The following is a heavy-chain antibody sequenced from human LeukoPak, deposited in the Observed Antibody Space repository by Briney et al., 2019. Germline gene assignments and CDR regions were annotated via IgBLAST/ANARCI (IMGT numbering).Heavy chain of an antibody. V-gene: IGHV1-24*01. CDR3: ARAHGITMVRGATFDY. D-gene: IGHD3-10*01. J-gene: IGHJ4*02. CDR2: FDPEDGET. CDR1: GYTLTELS. Sequence: GASVKVSCKVSGYTLTELSMHWVRQAPGKGLEWMGGFDPEDGETIYAQKFQGRVTMTEDTSTDTAYMELRSLRSDDTAVYYCARAHGITMVRGATFDYWGQGTLVTVSS.